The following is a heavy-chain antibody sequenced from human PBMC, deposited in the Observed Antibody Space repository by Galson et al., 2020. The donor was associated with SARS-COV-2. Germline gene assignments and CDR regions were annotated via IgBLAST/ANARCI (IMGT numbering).Heavy chain of an antibody. CDR1: GFNFSNYW. V-gene: IGHV3-7*03. CDR2: IKSDGSDK. D-gene: IGHD2-15*01. J-gene: IGHJ4*02. CDR3: ARDFGSSSEVFDY. Sequence: GESLKISCAAPGFNFSNYWMSWLRQAPGKGLEWVANIKSDGSDKHYVDSVKGRFTISRDNAENLLYLQMDNLRADDTALYYCARDFGSSSEVFDYWGQGTLVTVSS.